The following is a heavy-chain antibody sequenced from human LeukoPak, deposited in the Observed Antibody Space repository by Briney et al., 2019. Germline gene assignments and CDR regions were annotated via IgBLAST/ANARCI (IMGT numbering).Heavy chain of an antibody. V-gene: IGHV1-18*01. J-gene: IGHJ6*02. D-gene: IGHD4-17*01. CDR1: GYTFTSYG. CDR3: ARDGDYGDYSFDYYYGMDV. CDR2: ISAYNGNT. Sequence: GASVKVSCKASGYTFTSYGISWVRQAPGQGLEWRGWISAYNGNTNYAQKLQGRVTMTTDTSTSTAYMELRSLRSDDTAVYYCARDGDYGDYSFDYYYGMDVWGQGTTVTVSS.